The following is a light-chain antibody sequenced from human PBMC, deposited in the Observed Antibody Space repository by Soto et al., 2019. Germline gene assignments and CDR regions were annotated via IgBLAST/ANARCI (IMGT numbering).Light chain of an antibody. Sequence: EIALTQSPGTLSLSPGERATLSCRASPSVSSSSLAWYQQKPGQAPRLLIYCASSRATGIPYRFSGSGSGTDFTLTISRLEPEDFAVYYCQQDGSSPWTFGQGTKVEIK. CDR3: QQDGSSPWT. CDR2: CAS. CDR1: PSVSSSS. J-gene: IGKJ1*01. V-gene: IGKV3-20*01.